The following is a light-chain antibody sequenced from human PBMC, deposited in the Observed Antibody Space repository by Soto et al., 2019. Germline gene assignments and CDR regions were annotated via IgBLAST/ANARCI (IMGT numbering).Light chain of an antibody. V-gene: IGLV2-14*01. CDR3: ISYTSDDVRYV. CDR2: EVS. CDR1: NSDVGIYDF. Sequence: QSALTQPASVSGTPGQSITISCTGSNSDVGIYDFVSWYQHHPGRAPKLIVSEVSHRPSGVSNRFSGSKSGNTASLTISGLQSEDEADYYCISYTSDDVRYVFGTGTKGTV. J-gene: IGLJ1*01.